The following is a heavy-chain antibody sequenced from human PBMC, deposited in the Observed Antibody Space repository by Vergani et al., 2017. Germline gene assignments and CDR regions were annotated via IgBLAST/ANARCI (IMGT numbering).Heavy chain of an antibody. CDR1: GYSVSSNSAA. V-gene: IGHV6-1*01. D-gene: IGHD6-13*01. CDR2: TYYRSKWYN. Sequence: QVQLQQSGPGLVKPSQTLLLTCAVSGYSVSSNSAAWNWIRQSPSRGLEWLGRTYYRSKWYNDYAVSVKSRITINPDTSKNLFSLQLNSVTPEDTAVSYCAREWEHQLSNWGQGTLVTVSS. CDR3: AREWEHQLSN. J-gene: IGHJ4*02.